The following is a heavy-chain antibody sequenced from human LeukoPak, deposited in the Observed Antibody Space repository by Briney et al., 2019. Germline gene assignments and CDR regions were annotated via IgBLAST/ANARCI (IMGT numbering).Heavy chain of an antibody. Sequence: ASVKVSCKTSGYTFRSSGISWVRQAPGRGLEWMGWISAVNGDIHPAQKFQDRVTMTTDTSTSTAYMELRSLRSDDTAVYYCARGPVNYYYYYMDVWGKGTTVTVSS. CDR1: GYTFRSSG. CDR2: ISAVNGDI. V-gene: IGHV1-18*01. J-gene: IGHJ6*03. D-gene: IGHD4-11*01. CDR3: ARGPVNYYYYYMDV.